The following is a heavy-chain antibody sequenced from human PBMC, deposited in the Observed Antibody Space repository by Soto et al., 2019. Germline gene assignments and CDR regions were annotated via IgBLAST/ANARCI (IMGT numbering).Heavy chain of an antibody. CDR1: GFTFSSYG. V-gene: IGHV3-30*18. J-gene: IGHJ4*02. CDR2: ISYDGSNK. D-gene: IGHD5-18*01. CDR3: AKGGYSYGDY. Sequence: QVQLVESGGGVVQPGRSLRLSCAASGFTFSSYGMHWVRQAPGKGLEWVAVISYDGSNKYYADSVKGRFTISRDNSKNTLYLRMNSLRAEDTAVYYCAKGGYSYGDYWGQGTLVTVSS.